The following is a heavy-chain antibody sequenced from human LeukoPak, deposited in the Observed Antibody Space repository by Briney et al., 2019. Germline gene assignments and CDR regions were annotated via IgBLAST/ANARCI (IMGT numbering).Heavy chain of an antibody. Sequence: GVSLTLSCAASGFTLSHYYMSWIRQAPGKGLEWVSYISSSSSYTNYADSVEGRFTITRDNAKNSLYLQMNSLRAEDTAVYFCARLVITFGGVYNFDYWGQGNLVTVSS. CDR2: ISSSSSYT. CDR3: ARLVITFGGVYNFDY. J-gene: IGHJ4*02. CDR1: GFTLSHYY. V-gene: IGHV3-11*03. D-gene: IGHD3-16*01.